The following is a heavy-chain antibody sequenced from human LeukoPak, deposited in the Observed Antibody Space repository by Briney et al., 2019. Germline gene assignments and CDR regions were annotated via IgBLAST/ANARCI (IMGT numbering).Heavy chain of an antibody. CDR1: GYSISSGYY. D-gene: IGHD4-11*01. J-gene: IGHJ4*02. CDR2: IYHSGST. CDR3: ARFGYSSPRRAFDY. V-gene: IGHV4-38-2*01. Sequence: PSETLSLTCAVSGYSISSGYYWGWIRQPPGKGLEWIGSIYHSGSTYYNPSLKSRVTMSVDTSKNQFSLKLSSVTAVDTPLYYSARFGYSSPRRAFDYWGQGTLVTVPS.